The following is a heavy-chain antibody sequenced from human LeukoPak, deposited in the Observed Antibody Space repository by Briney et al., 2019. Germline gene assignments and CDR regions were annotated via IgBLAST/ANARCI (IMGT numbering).Heavy chain of an antibody. J-gene: IGHJ4*02. CDR3: ARSFSEKYYFES. V-gene: IGHV4-61*02. CDR1: GDSISRGRYY. D-gene: IGHD1-26*01. CDR2: IYASGKT. Sequence: PSETLSLTCTVSGDSISRGRYYWSWVRQPAGKELEWIGRIYASGKTDYNPYTPSLKSRVAMSLDTSKNQVSLYLTSVTAADTAMYFCARSFSEKYYFESWGQGTLVTVSS.